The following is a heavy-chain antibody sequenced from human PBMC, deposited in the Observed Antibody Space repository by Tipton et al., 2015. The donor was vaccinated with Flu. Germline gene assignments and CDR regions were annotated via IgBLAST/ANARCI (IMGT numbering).Heavy chain of an antibody. CDR2: IIPMFETT. CDR1: AGSFRSCA. CDR3: ARAVVEARYQYFYYGMDA. V-gene: IGHV1-69*18. D-gene: IGHD2-15*01. Sequence: QLVQSGAEVRKPGSSVKVSCKASAGSFRSCAISWVRQAPGQGLEWMGRIIPMFETTNYAQRFRGRVRITADESTRTAFMELSGLRSEDTAIYYCARAVVEARYQYFYYGMDAWGQGTTVAVSS. J-gene: IGHJ6*02.